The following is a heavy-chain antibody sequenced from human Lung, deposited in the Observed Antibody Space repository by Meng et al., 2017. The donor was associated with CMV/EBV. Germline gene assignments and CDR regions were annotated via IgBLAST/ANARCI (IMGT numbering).Heavy chain of an antibody. V-gene: IGHV2-5*02. Sequence: QITLKESGPTLVKPXXTLTPTCPFSGFSLSTSGPGVGWIRQPPGKALECLALIYWDDGGHYSPSLKTRLTITKDTSKNQVVLTMTNMDPVDTATYYCAHSLWGNWFDPWGQGTLVTVSS. CDR2: IYWDDGG. D-gene: IGHD3-10*01. CDR3: AHSLWGNWFDP. J-gene: IGHJ5*02. CDR1: GFSLSTSGPG.